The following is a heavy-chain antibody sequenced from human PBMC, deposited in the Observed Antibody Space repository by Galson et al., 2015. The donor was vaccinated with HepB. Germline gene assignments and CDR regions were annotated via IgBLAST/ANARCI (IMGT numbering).Heavy chain of an antibody. CDR2: ISSSSSYM. J-gene: IGHJ4*02. Sequence: SLRLSCAASGFTFSSYTMNWVRQAPGKRLEWVSSISSSSSYMYYADSVKARFTISRDNAKNSLYLQMNSLRAEDTAVYYCAKESRYYYSDFDYWGQGTLVTVSS. V-gene: IGHV3-21*04. CDR3: AKESRYYYSDFDY. CDR1: GFTFSSYT. D-gene: IGHD3-22*01.